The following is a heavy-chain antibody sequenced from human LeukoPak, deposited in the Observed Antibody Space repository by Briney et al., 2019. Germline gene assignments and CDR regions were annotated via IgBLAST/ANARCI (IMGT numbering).Heavy chain of an antibody. J-gene: IGHJ4*02. Sequence: SEALSLTCTVSGGSISGYYWSWIRQPPGKGLEWVGYISYSGSTNYKPSLKSRVTISVDTSKNQFSLKLRSVTAADTAIYYCARDGRAGSLFAYWGQGTLVTVSS. D-gene: IGHD6-19*01. V-gene: IGHV4-59*01. CDR2: ISYSGST. CDR1: GGSISGYY. CDR3: ARDGRAGSLFAY.